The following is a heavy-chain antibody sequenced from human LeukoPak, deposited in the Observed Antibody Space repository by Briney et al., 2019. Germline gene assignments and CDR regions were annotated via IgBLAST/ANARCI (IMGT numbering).Heavy chain of an antibody. Sequence: ASVKVSCKASGYTFTSYGTNWVRQAPGQGLEWMGWISAYNGNTKYAQKVQGRVTMTTDTSTSTAYMELRSLRSDDTAVYYCAKAHYSVAAVGMSDDWGQGTLVTVSS. CDR2: ISAYNGNT. J-gene: IGHJ4*02. D-gene: IGHD6-13*01. CDR3: AKAHYSVAAVGMSDD. V-gene: IGHV1-18*01. CDR1: GYTFTSYG.